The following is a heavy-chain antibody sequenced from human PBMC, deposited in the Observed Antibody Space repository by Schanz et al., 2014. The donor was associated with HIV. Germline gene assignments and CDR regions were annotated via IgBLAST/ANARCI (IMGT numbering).Heavy chain of an antibody. J-gene: IGHJ4*02. Sequence: QVQLVESGGGVVQPGRSLRLSCAASGFTFSSYGMHWVRQAPGKGLEWVAVISHDGSNKYYADSVKGRFTVSRDNSKNRVFLQMNSLRAADTAIYYCARERVGAIDCWGQGTLVTVSS. CDR3: ARERVGAIDC. V-gene: IGHV3-30*03. D-gene: IGHD1-26*01. CDR2: ISHDGSNK. CDR1: GFTFSSYG.